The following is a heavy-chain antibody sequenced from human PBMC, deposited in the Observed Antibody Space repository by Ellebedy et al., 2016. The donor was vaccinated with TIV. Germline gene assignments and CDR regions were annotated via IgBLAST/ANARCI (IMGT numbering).Heavy chain of an antibody. CDR2: IYYSGST. J-gene: IGHJ5*02. D-gene: IGHD2-2*01. Sequence: LRLXXTVSGGSISSGGYYWSWIRQHPGKGLEWIGYIYYSGSTYYNPSLKSRVTISVDTSKNQFSLKLSSVTAADTAVYYCARVVGSSTEFDPWGQGTLVTVSS. V-gene: IGHV4-31*03. CDR3: ARVVGSSTEFDP. CDR1: GGSISSGGYY.